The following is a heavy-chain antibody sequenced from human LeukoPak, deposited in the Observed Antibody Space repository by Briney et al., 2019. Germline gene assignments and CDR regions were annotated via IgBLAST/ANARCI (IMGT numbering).Heavy chain of an antibody. CDR1: GYTFTSYG. D-gene: IGHD2-21*01. CDR3: ARDLMVITEGDFDY. J-gene: IGHJ4*02. Sequence: ASVTVSCKASGYTFTSYGISWVRQAPGQGVEWMGWISAYNGNTNYAQKLPGRVTMTTDTSTSTAYMELRSLSSDDTAVYYCARDLMVITEGDFDYWGQGTLVTVPS. V-gene: IGHV1-18*01. CDR2: ISAYNGNT.